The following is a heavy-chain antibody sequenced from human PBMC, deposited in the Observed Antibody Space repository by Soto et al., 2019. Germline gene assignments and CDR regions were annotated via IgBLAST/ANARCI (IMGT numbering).Heavy chain of an antibody. CDR1: GFPFSTYW. CDR2: IKQDGSKK. J-gene: IGHJ4*02. V-gene: IGHV3-7*01. Sequence: GGSLRLSCAASGFPFSTYWMSWVRQAPGKGLEWVANIKQDGSKKHYVDSVKGRFTISRDNAKNSLYLQMNSLRAEDTAVYYCAREWALWGQGSLVTVSS. CDR3: AREWAL. D-gene: IGHD1-26*01.